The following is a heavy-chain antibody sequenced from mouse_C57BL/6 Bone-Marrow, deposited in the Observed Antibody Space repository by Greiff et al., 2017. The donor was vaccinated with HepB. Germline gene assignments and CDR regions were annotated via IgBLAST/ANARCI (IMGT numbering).Heavy chain of an antibody. CDR3: AREGGPWYFDV. CDR2: ISSGSSTI. J-gene: IGHJ1*03. D-gene: IGHD1-1*02. V-gene: IGHV5-17*01. CDR1: GFTFSDYG. Sequence: VQLKESGGGLVKPGGSLKLSCAASGFTFSDYGMHWVRQAPEKGLEWVAYISSGSSTIYYADTVKGRFTISRDNAKNTLFLQMTSLRSEDTAMYYCAREGGPWYFDVWGTGTTVTVSS.